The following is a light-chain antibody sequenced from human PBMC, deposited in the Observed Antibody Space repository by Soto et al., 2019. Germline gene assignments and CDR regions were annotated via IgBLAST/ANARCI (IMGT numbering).Light chain of an antibody. J-gene: IGKJ2*01. Sequence: EIVLTQSPGTLSLSPGERATLSSRASQSVSSSYLAWYQQKPGQAPRLLIYGASSRATGIPDRFSGSGSGTDFTLTIRRLEPEDFAVYYCQQYGSSPEYTFGQGTKLEIK. V-gene: IGKV3-20*01. CDR3: QQYGSSPEYT. CDR1: QSVSSSY. CDR2: GAS.